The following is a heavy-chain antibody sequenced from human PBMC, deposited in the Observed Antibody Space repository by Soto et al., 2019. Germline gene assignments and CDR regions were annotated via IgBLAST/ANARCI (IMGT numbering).Heavy chain of an antibody. CDR2: IIPIFGTA. D-gene: IGHD2-2*01. CDR1: GGTFSSYA. V-gene: IGHV1-69*06. J-gene: IGHJ5*02. Sequence: QVQLVQSGAEVKKPGSSVKVSCKASGGTFSSYAISWVRQAPGQGLEWMGGIIPIFGTANYAQKFQGRVTITADKSTSTAYMELSSLRSEDTAVYYCARSVPFTHCSSTSCYLYNWFDPWGQGTLVTVSS. CDR3: ARSVPFTHCSSTSCYLYNWFDP.